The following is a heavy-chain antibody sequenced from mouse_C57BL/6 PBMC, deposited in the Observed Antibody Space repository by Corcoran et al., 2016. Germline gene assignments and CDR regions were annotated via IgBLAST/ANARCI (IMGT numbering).Heavy chain of an antibody. CDR3: AREFILYYFDY. Sequence: EVQLQQSGPELVKPGASVKISCKASGYTFTDYYMNWVKQSHGKSLEWIGDINPNNGGTSYNQKFKGKATLTVDKSSSTAYMELRSLTSEDSAVYYCAREFILYYFDYWGQGTTLTVSS. CDR2: INPNNGGT. V-gene: IGHV1-26*01. J-gene: IGHJ2*01. CDR1: GYTFTDYY. D-gene: IGHD1-2*01.